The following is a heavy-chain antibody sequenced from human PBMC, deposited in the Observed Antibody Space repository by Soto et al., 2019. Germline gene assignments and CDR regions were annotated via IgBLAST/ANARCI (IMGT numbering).Heavy chain of an antibody. CDR2: IYISGST. Sequence: SETLSLTCTVSGDSVSSYYWSWIRQPAGRGLEWIGRIYISGSTDYNPSLKGRVSMSVDRSKNQFSLKLTSVTAADTAVYYCVRDCSGGGCYSDYGMDVWGQGTTVTVSS. D-gene: IGHD2-15*01. CDR3: VRDCSGGGCYSDYGMDV. CDR1: GDSVSSYY. V-gene: IGHV4-4*07. J-gene: IGHJ6*02.